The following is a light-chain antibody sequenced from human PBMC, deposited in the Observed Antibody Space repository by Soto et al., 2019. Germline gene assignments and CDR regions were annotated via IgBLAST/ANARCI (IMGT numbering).Light chain of an antibody. V-gene: IGKV3-15*01. CDR3: QQYNKWPLT. CDR1: QSVSST. J-gene: IGKJ1*01. CDR2: GAS. Sequence: EIVMTQSPATLSVSPGERATLSCRASQSVSSTLAWYQQKPGQAPRLLIYGASTRATGIPARFSGSGSGTEFTLTISSLQSEDFTVYYCQQYNKWPLTFGQGTKVDIK.